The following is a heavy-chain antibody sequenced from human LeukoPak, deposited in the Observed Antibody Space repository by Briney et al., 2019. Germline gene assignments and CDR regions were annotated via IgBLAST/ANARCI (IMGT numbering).Heavy chain of an antibody. J-gene: IGHJ5*02. CDR1: NFTFSGST. CDR2: IRRKANTYAT. D-gene: IGHD2/OR15-2a*01. Sequence: GGSLRLSCAVSNFTFSGSTMHWVRQASGKGLEWVGLIRRKANTYATVYGASVKDRFIIYRDDSNTTAYLQVNSLKTEDTAVYYCTTTRYNSAGAPYFFDHWGQGTQVTVSS. CDR3: TTTRYNSAGAPYFFDH. V-gene: IGHV3-73*01.